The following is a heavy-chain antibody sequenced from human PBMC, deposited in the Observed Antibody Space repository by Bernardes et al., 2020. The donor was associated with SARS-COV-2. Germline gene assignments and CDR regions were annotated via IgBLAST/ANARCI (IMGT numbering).Heavy chain of an antibody. J-gene: IGHJ4*02. V-gene: IGHV3-23*01. Sequence: GSLRPPRSGPGFPFTSHAISWVRQAPGKGLGWVSAIRWSGCSTYYADPVKGRFTISRDISKNTLYLQMNSLRAEDTALYYCAKDKGGGSTEPSDYWGQGTLVTVSS. D-gene: IGHD2-15*01. CDR1: GFPFTSHA. CDR2: IRWSGCST. CDR3: AKDKGGGSTEPSDY.